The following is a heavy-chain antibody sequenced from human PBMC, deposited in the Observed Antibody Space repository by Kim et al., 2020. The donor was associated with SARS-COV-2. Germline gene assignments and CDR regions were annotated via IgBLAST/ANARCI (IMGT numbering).Heavy chain of an antibody. V-gene: IGHV1-24*01. J-gene: IGHJ4*02. D-gene: IGHD3-16*02. CDR3: ATDFMPFGGVIATVDY. CDR1: GYTLTELS. CDR2: FDPEDGET. Sequence: ASVKVSCKVSGYTLTELSMHWVRQAPGKGLEWMGGFDPEDGETIYAQKFQGRVTMTEDTSTDTAYMELSSLRSEDTAVYYCATDFMPFGGVIATVDYWGQGTLVTVSS.